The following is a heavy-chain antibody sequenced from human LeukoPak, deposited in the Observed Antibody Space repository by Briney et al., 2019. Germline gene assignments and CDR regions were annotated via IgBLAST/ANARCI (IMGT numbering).Heavy chain of an antibody. D-gene: IGHD3-10*01. CDR1: GFTASSNY. Sequence: PGETLRLSCAASGFTASSNYMSWIRQAPGKGLDWVSLLSSGGSTYYADSVKGRFTISRDNSKNTLYLQMNSLRAEDTAVYYCTRVLRSANWFDPWGQGTLVTVSS. V-gene: IGHV3-66*01. CDR3: TRVLRSANWFDP. J-gene: IGHJ5*02. CDR2: LSSGGST.